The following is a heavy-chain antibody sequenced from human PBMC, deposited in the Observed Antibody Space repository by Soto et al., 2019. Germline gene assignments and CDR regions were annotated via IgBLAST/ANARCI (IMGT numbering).Heavy chain of an antibody. CDR3: ATIPGGYVDIVATIPV. J-gene: IGHJ6*02. Sequence: QVQLVQSGAEVKKPGSSVKVSCKASGGTFSSYAISWVRQAPGQGLEWMGGIIPIFGTANYAQKFQGRVTITADESTSTADLELSSLRSEDTAVYYCATIPGGYVDIVATIPVWGQGTTVTVSS. CDR2: IIPIFGTA. CDR1: GGTFSSYA. V-gene: IGHV1-69*01. D-gene: IGHD5-12*01.